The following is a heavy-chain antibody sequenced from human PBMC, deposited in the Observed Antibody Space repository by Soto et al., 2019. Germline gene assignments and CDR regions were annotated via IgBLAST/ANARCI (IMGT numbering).Heavy chain of an antibody. D-gene: IGHD6-6*01. CDR3: ARERAARQYYYYGMDV. CDR2: ISAYNGNT. J-gene: IGHJ6*02. V-gene: IGHV1-18*04. Sequence: GASVHVPCKASGYTFTSYGISWVRQAPGQGLEWMGWISAYNGNTNYAQKLQGRVTMTTDTSTSTAYMELRSLRSDDTAVYYCARERAARQYYYYGMDVWGQGTTVTVSS. CDR1: GYTFTSYG.